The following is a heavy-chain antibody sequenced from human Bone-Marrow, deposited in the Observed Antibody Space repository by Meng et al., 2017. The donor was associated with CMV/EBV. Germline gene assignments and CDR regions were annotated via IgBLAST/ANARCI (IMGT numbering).Heavy chain of an antibody. D-gene: IGHD6-13*01. CDR1: GGSFSGYY. CDR3: ARGRFCISSWYYLGPGAFDY. J-gene: IGHJ4*02. CDR2: INHSGST. V-gene: IGHV4-34*01. Sequence: SETLSLTCAVYGGSFSGYYWSWIRQPPGKGLEWIGEINHSGSTNYNPSLKSRVTISVDTSKNQFSLKLSSVTAADTAVYYCARGRFCISSWYYLGPGAFDYWGQGTLVTVSS.